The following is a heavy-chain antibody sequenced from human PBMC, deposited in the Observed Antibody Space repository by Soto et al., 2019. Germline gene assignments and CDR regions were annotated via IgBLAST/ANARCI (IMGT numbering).Heavy chain of an antibody. J-gene: IGHJ4*02. CDR1: GYTFTSYY. D-gene: IGHD6-19*01. Sequence: QVQLVQSGAVVTKPGASVKVSCKASGYTFTSYYMHWVRQAPGQRLEYMGIINPNGGTTHYAQKFQGRVTMTRDTSTSTLYMELSSLRSEDTAMYYCAAYTSGWPTPWNWGQGILVTVSS. V-gene: IGHV1-46*01. CDR2: INPNGGTT. CDR3: AAYTSGWPTPWN.